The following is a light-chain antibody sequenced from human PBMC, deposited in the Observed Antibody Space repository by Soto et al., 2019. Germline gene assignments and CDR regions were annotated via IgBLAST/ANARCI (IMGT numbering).Light chain of an antibody. CDR2: GVF. Sequence: EIVLTQSPDTLSLSPGERATLSCRASQSGYDGYLAWYQQRPGQPPRLLIYGVFTRANGIPDRFSGSGSGTDFTLTINKLEPEDYAVYYCQHYGRPQWTFGQGPKVEIK. CDR3: QHYGRPQWT. CDR1: QSGYDGY. J-gene: IGKJ1*01. V-gene: IGKV3-20*01.